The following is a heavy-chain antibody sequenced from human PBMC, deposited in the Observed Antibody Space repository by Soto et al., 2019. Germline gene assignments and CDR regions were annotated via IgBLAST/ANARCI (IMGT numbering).Heavy chain of an antibody. Sequence: PSETLSLTCAVSGGSISSGGYSWSWIRQPPGKGLEWFGYMYHSGSTYYNPSLKSRVTISIDRSKNQFSLKLSSVSAADTAVYYCARSRSAYCSSGSCYPSYYVDYWGQGTLVTVSS. J-gene: IGHJ4*02. CDR3: ARSRSAYCSSGSCYPSYYVDY. V-gene: IGHV4-30-2*02. D-gene: IGHD2-15*01. CDR2: MYHSGST. CDR1: GGSISSGGYS.